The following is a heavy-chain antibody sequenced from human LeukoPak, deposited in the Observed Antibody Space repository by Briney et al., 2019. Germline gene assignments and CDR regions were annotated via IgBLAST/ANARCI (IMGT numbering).Heavy chain of an antibody. J-gene: IGHJ2*01. Sequence: PGGSLRLSCAASGFTFDDYGMSWVRQVPGKGLQWVSGINWNGGSTGYADSVKGRFTISRDNAKNSLYLQMSSLRAEDTALYHCVREPFSGSDYWYFDLWGRGTLVTVSS. CDR1: GFTFDDYG. CDR2: INWNGGST. V-gene: IGHV3-20*01. D-gene: IGHD5-12*01. CDR3: VREPFSGSDYWYFDL.